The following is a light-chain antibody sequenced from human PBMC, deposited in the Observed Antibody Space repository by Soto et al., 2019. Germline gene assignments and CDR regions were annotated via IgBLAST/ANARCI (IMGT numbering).Light chain of an antibody. Sequence: DIQLTQSPIFLSASVGDIVTISCRASQAIFNYLAWYRQKPGKAPNLLIFGASTLQSGVPSRFSGSGSGTEFTLTISSLQPEDFATYYCQQLNSHPRTFGQGTKLEIK. J-gene: IGKJ2*01. CDR2: GAS. CDR3: QQLNSHPRT. CDR1: QAIFNY. V-gene: IGKV1-9*01.